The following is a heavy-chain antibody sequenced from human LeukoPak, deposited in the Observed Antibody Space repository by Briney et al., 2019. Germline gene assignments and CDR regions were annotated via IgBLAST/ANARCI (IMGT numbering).Heavy chain of an antibody. V-gene: IGHV3-21*01. Sequence: GGSLRLSCAASGFSVSYNYMSWVRQAAGKGLEWVSSISSSSSYIYYADSVKGRFTISRDNAKNSLYLQMNSLRAEDTAVYYCARVNGWGAQWFDPWGQGTLVTVSS. J-gene: IGHJ5*02. D-gene: IGHD3-16*01. CDR3: ARVNGWGAQWFDP. CDR1: GFSVSYNY. CDR2: ISSSSSYI.